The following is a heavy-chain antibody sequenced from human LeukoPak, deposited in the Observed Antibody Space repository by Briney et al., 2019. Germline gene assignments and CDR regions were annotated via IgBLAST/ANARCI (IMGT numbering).Heavy chain of an antibody. Sequence: SETLSLTCTVSGGSISSGSYYWSWIRQPAGKGLEWIGRIYTSGSTNYNPSLKSRVTISVDTSKNQFSLKLGSVTAADTAVYYCASGSYDYWGQGTLATVSS. CDR2: IYTSGST. CDR1: GGSISSGSYY. D-gene: IGHD1-26*01. J-gene: IGHJ4*02. CDR3: ASGSYDY. V-gene: IGHV4-61*02.